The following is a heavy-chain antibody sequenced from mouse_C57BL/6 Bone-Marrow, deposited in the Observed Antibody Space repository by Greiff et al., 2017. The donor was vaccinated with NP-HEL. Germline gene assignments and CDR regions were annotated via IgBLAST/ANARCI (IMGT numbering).Heavy chain of an antibody. CDR1: GYTFTDYY. Sequence: VQLQQSGPELVKPGASVKISCKASGYTFTDYYMNWVKQSHGKSLEWIGDINPNNGGTSYNQKFKGKATWTVDKSSSTAYMELRSVTSEDSGVYYCARVCGSSHYYFDYWGQGTTLTVSS. J-gene: IGHJ2*01. D-gene: IGHD1-1*01. V-gene: IGHV1-26*01. CDR2: INPNNGGT. CDR3: ARVCGSSHYYFDY.